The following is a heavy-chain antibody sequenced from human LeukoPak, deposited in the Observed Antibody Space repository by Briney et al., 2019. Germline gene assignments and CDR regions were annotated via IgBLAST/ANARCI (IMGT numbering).Heavy chain of an antibody. CDR1: GFTFSSHG. CDR3: AKDEIVVVPAATGFFDY. CDR2: IRYDGSKK. V-gene: IGHV3-30*02. J-gene: IGHJ4*02. Sequence: GGSLRLSWVAAGFTFSSHGMHWDRQAPGKGLGWVAFIRYDGSKKYYADSVKGRLTISRDNSKNTLYLQMNGLRAEDTAVYYCAKDEIVVVPAATGFFDYWGQGTLVTVSS. D-gene: IGHD2-2*01.